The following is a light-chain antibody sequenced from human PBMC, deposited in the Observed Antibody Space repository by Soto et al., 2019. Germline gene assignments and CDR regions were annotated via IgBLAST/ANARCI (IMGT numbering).Light chain of an antibody. CDR1: SSDVGGYNY. CDR3: SSYTSSSTRVV. V-gene: IGLV2-14*01. Sequence: QSVLTQPASVSGSPGQSSTISCTGTSSDVGGYNYVSWYQQHPGKAPKLMIYDVSNRPSGVSNRFSGSKSGNTASLTISGLQAEDEADYYCSSYTSSSTRVVFGGGTTLTVL. CDR2: DVS. J-gene: IGLJ2*01.